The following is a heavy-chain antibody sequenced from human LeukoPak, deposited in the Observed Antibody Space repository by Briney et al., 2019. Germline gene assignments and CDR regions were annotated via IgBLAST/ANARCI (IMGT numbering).Heavy chain of an antibody. D-gene: IGHD2-2*01. CDR3: ARVPVDYDAFDI. CDR1: GFSFSSYT. Sequence: GGSLRLSCAASGFSFSSYTMKWVRQAPGKGLEWVAVISYDGSNKYYADSVKGRFTISRDNSKNTLYLQMNSLRAEDTAVYYCARVPVDYDAFDIWGQGTMVTVSS. CDR2: ISYDGSNK. J-gene: IGHJ3*02. V-gene: IGHV3-30-3*01.